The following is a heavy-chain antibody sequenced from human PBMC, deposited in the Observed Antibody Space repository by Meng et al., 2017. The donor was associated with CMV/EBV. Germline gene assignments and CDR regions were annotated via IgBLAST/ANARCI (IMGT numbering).Heavy chain of an antibody. V-gene: IGHV1-2*02. D-gene: IGHD2-2*01. CDR3: ASGRGSYCSSTSCSGVRYYYYGMDV. Sequence: ASVKVSCKASGYTFTGYYMHWVRQAPGQGLEWMGWINPNSGGTNYAQKFQGRVTMTRDTSISTAYMELSRLRSDDTALYYCASGRGSYCSSTSCSGVRYYYYGMDVWGQGTTVTVSS. J-gene: IGHJ6*02. CDR2: INPNSGGT. CDR1: GYTFTGYY.